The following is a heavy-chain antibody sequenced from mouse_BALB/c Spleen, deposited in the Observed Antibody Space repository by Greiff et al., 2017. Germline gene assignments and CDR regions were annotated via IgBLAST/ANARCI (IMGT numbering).Heavy chain of an antibody. J-gene: IGHJ2*01. Sequence: EVKLVESGGGLVQPGGSRKLSCAASGFAFSSYDMSWVRQTPEKRLEWVAYISSGGGSTYYPDTVKGRFTISRDNAKNTLYLQMSSLKSEDTAMYYCARLSYYGNYGYFDYWGQGTTLTVSS. CDR1: GFAFSSYD. CDR2: ISSGGGST. V-gene: IGHV5-12-1*01. CDR3: ARLSYYGNYGYFDY. D-gene: IGHD2-10*01.